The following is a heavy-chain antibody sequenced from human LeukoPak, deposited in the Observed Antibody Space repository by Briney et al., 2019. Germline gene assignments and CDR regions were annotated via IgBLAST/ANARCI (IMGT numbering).Heavy chain of an antibody. D-gene: IGHD5-12*01. CDR3: ARELRVATIFDY. V-gene: IGHV4-61*09. CDR2: INHSGST. CDR1: GGSISSGSYY. J-gene: IGHJ4*02. Sequence: SQTLSLTCTVSGGSISSGSYYWSWIRQPAGKGLEWIGEINHSGSTNYNPSLKSRVTISVDTSKNQFSLKLSSVTAADTAVYYCARELRVATIFDYWGQGTLVTVSS.